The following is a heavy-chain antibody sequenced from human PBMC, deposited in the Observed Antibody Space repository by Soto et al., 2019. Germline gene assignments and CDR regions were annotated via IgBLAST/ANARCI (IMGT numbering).Heavy chain of an antibody. CDR3: AKGRGGSGSLTPRVDF. D-gene: IGHD3-10*01. CDR1: GFTFNNYA. Sequence: EVQLLESGGGLVQPGGSLRLSCAASGFTFNNYAMTWVRQAPGKGLEWVSAISGGGDTKSYADSVKGRFTVSRDGSQNTLYLQMSSLSAEDTALYYCAKGRGGSGSLTPRVDFWGQGTLVTVSS. V-gene: IGHV3-23*01. CDR2: ISGGGDTK. J-gene: IGHJ4*02.